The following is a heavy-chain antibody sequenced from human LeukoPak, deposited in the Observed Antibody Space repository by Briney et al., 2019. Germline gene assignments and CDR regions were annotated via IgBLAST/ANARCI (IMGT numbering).Heavy chain of an antibody. Sequence: ASVMVSCMASGYTFTSYAMHWVRQAPGQRIEWMGWINAGNGNTKYSQKFQGRVTITRDTSASTAYMELSSLRSEDTAVYYCAREDTLLEQQLVRGGYYGMDVWGQGTAVTVSS. D-gene: IGHD6-13*01. CDR2: INAGNGNT. V-gene: IGHV1-3*01. CDR3: AREDTLLEQQLVRGGYYGMDV. CDR1: GYTFTSYA. J-gene: IGHJ6*02.